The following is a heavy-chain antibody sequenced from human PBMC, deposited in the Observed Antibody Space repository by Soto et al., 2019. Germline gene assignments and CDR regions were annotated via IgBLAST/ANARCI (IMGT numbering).Heavy chain of an antibody. CDR1: GFNFSSYG. J-gene: IGHJ2*01. Sequence: LRLSCAASGFNFSSYGMHWVRQAPGKGLEWVAVISYDGSNKYYADSVKGRFTISRDNSKNTLHLQMNSLRGEDTTVYYCAKDGGGYCSSTSGSFYWYFDLWGRGTLVTVSS. D-gene: IGHD2-2*01. CDR2: ISYDGSNK. V-gene: IGHV3-30*18. CDR3: AKDGGGYCSSTSGSFYWYFDL.